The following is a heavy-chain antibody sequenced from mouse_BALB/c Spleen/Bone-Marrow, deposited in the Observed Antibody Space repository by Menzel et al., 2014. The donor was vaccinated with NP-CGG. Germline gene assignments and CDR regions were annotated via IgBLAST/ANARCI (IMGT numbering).Heavy chain of an antibody. V-gene: IGHV1-4*01. CDR3: GRSGRLLRDPCVDC. CDR1: GYTFTSYT. J-gene: IGHJ2*01. Sequence: VQLKQSGAELARPGPSVQMSCKASGYTFTSYTMHWVKQRPGQGLEWIGYINPSRGYTNYNQKFKDKATLTADKSSSSACMQLSSLTSEDAAVYDCGRSGRLLRDPCVDCWGEGTTRTGSS. CDR2: INPSRGYT. D-gene: IGHD1-1*01.